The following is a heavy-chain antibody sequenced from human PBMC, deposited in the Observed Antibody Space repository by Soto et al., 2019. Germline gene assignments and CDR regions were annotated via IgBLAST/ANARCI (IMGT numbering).Heavy chain of an antibody. Sequence: GGSLRLSCAASGFTFDDYAMHWVRQAPGKGLEWVSGISWNSGSIGYADSVKGRFTISRDNAKNSLYLQMNSLRAEDTALYYCAKESLDYYGSGKGWFDPWGQGTLVTVSS. J-gene: IGHJ5*02. V-gene: IGHV3-9*01. CDR2: ISWNSGSI. CDR1: GFTFDDYA. CDR3: AKESLDYYGSGKGWFDP. D-gene: IGHD3-10*01.